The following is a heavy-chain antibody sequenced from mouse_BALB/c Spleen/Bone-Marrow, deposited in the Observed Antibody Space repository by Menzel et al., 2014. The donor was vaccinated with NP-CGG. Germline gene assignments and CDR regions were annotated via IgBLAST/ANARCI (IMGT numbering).Heavy chain of an antibody. CDR2: ISSGSSTI. V-gene: IGHV5-17*02. D-gene: IGHD2-1*01. J-gene: IGHJ4*01. Sequence: EVKVVESGGGLVQPGGSRKLSCAASGFTFSSFGTHWVRQAPEKGLEWVAYISSGSSTIYYADTVKGRFTISRDNPKNTLFLQRTSLRSEDTAMYYCARSRGNYLYYAMDYWGQGTSVTVSS. CDR3: ARSRGNYLYYAMDY. CDR1: GFTFSSFG.